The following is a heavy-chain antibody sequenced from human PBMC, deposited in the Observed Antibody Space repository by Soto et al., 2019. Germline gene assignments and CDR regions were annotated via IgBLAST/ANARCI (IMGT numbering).Heavy chain of an antibody. CDR1: GYSFTRYW. CDR3: ARHRYCSSTSCYMAGYYGMDV. V-gene: IGHV5-51*01. CDR2: IYPGDSDT. Sequence: GESLTISCTCSGYSFTRYWIGWVRQMPGKGLEWMGIIYPGDSDTRYSPSFQGQVTISADKSISTAYLQWSSLKASDTAMYYCARHRYCSSTSCYMAGYYGMDVWGQGTTVTVSS. D-gene: IGHD2-2*02. J-gene: IGHJ6*02.